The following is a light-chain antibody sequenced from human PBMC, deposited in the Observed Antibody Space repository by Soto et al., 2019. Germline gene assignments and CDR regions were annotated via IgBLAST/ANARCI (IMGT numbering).Light chain of an antibody. CDR3: LLDFSYFWA. V-gene: IGKV1-6*01. CDR2: AAS. Sequence: IQMTQSPSTLSASVGDRVTITCRASQGIRSALGWYQQKPGKVPKLLIYAASTLQSGVPSRFSGSGSGTDFTLTISSLQPEDFATYYCLLDFSYFWAFGQGTKVDIK. J-gene: IGKJ1*01. CDR1: QGIRSA.